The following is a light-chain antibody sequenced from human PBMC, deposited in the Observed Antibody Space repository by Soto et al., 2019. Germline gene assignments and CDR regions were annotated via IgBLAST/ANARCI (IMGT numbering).Light chain of an antibody. CDR2: LGS. CDR3: MQGTHGYT. V-gene: IGKV2-28*01. CDR1: QSLLHSNGYNY. Sequence: DIVLTQSPLSLPVTPGEPASISCRSSQSLLHSNGYNYLSWYLQKPGQSPQLLIYLGSNRASGVPDRFSGSESGTDFTLKISRVEAEDVGIYYCMQGTHGYTFGQGTKLEIK. J-gene: IGKJ2*01.